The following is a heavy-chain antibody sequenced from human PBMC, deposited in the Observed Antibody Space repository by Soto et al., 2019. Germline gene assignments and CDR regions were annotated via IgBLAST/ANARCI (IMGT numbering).Heavy chain of an antibody. CDR3: VRGAPRSFRGDTFDI. V-gene: IGHV3-33*01. CDR2: IWYDGSNK. CDR1: GFTFSSYG. D-gene: IGHD3-16*01. J-gene: IGHJ3*02. Sequence: PGGSLRLSCAASGFTFSSYGMHWVRQAPGKGLEWVAVIWYDGSNKYHVDSVKGRFTISRDNAKNSLYLQMNSLRAEDTAVYYFVRGAPRSFRGDTFDIWGQGTMVTVSS.